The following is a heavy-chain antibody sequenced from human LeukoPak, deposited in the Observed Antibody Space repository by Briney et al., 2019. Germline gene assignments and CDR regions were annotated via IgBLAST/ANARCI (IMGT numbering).Heavy chain of an antibody. V-gene: IGHV6-1*01. Sequence: SQTLSLTCAISGDSVTGSSVAWNWIRQSPSRGLGWLGRTYYRSKWYNDYAVSVKSRVTINSDTSKNQFSLQLNSVTPEDTAVYFCAREFRSSVDYWGQGTLVTVSS. D-gene: IGHD6-19*01. J-gene: IGHJ4*02. CDR1: GDSVTGSSVA. CDR3: AREFRSSVDY. CDR2: TYYRSKWYN.